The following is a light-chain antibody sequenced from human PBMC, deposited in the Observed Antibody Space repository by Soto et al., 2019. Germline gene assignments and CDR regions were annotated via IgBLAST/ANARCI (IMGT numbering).Light chain of an antibody. Sequence: QSVRPQPASVSGSLGQSITIACTGTSSDIGGYKYVSWYQQHPGKAPKLIIFEVSNRPSGVSDRFSGSNSGNTASLTISGLQAEEEADHYCTSYSRYTVMVFGGGIRVTVL. CDR1: SSDIGGYKY. V-gene: IGLV2-14*01. CDR3: TSYSRYTVMV. CDR2: EVS. J-gene: IGLJ3*02.